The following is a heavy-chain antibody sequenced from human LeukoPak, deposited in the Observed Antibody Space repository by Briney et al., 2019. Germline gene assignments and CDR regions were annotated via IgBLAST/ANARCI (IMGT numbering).Heavy chain of an antibody. D-gene: IGHD3-22*01. CDR1: GGSISSGYYY. CDR3: ARGYDSNGYSSIIDY. J-gene: IGHJ4*02. Sequence: PSETLSLTCTVSGGSISSGYYYWSWIRQPPGKGLEWIGYIYYRGSTYYNPSLKSRVTISVDTSKNQFSLKLSSVTAADTAVYYCARGYDSNGYSSIIDYWGQGTLVTVSS. CDR2: IYYRGST. V-gene: IGHV4-30-4*01.